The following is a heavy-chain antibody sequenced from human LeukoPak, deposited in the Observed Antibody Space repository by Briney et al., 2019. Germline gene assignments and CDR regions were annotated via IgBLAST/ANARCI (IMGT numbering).Heavy chain of an antibody. CDR2: ISTGSNHI. CDR1: GFIFSTYN. Sequence: PGGSLRLPCAASGFIFSTYNMNWVRQAPGKGLEWVSSISTGSNHIFYADSVKGRFTISRENAKNSLYLQMNSLRAEDTAVYYCARRDSGGYCFDYWGQGTLVTVSS. V-gene: IGHV3-21*06. CDR3: ARRDSGGYCFDY. D-gene: IGHD3-22*01. J-gene: IGHJ4*02.